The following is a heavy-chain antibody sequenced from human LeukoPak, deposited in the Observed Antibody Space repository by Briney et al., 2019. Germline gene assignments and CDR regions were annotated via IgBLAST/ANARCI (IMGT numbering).Heavy chain of an antibody. D-gene: IGHD3-3*01. CDR1: GGSFSGYY. J-gene: IGHJ4*02. CDR3: ARTPSRYYVFDY. CDR2: INHSGST. Sequence: PAETLSLTCAVYGGSFSGYYWSWIRQPPGKGREWMGEINHSGSTNYNPSLKSRVTISVDTSKNQFSLKLSSVTAADTAVYDCARTPSRYYVFDYWGQGTLVTVSS. V-gene: IGHV4-34*01.